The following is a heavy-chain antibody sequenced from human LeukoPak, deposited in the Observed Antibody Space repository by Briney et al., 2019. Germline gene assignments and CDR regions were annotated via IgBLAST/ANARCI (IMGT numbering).Heavy chain of an antibody. V-gene: IGHV4-59*11. D-gene: IGHD6-6*01. CDR3: ARDDSSSPAFDY. Sequence: SETLSLTCTVSGGSISSHYWSWIRQPPGKGPEWIGYIYYSGSTNYNPSLKSRVTISVDTSKNQFSLKLSSVTAADTAVYYCARDDSSSPAFDYWGQGTLVTVSS. CDR2: IYYSGST. CDR1: GGSISSHY. J-gene: IGHJ4*02.